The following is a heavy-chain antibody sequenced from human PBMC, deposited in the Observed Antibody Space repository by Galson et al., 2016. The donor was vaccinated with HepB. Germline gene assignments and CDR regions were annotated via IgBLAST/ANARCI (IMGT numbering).Heavy chain of an antibody. CDR3: ARRTLQPSFDY. V-gene: IGHV4-39*02. Sequence: LSLTCTVSGDSVSIRGYYWAWIRQPPGKGLEWIGSIYYSGNTYNNPSLKTRVSMSVDTSKNHFSLELSSVTAADTAVYYCARRTLQPSFDYWGQGTPVSVSS. CDR2: IYYSGNT. J-gene: IGHJ4*02. CDR1: GDSVSIRGYY. D-gene: IGHD1-14*01.